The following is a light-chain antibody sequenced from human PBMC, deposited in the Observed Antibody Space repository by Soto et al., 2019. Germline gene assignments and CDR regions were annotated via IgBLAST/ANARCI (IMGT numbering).Light chain of an antibody. CDR3: QQYNNWPPWT. V-gene: IGKV3-15*01. CDR2: DAS. Sequence: EIVMTQSPATLSVSPGEIATLSGVSSQSVRSFLAWYQQKPGQAPRLLIYDASTRATAIPARFSGSGSETEFTLTISSLQSEDSAVYYCQQYNNWPPWTFGQGTKVDIK. J-gene: IGKJ1*01. CDR1: QSVRSF.